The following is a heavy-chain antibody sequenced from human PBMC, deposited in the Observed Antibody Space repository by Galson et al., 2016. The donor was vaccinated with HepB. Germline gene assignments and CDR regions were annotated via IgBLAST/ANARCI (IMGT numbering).Heavy chain of an antibody. CDR2: IIPIFGTA. Sequence: SVKVSCKASGGTFNSYALSWVRQAPGQGLEWMGEIIPIFGTANYAQRFQGRVTITADDSTSTTYMELSSLRSEDTAVYYCGKVENGYNRHYHYGMDVWGQETTVTVSS. CDR3: GKVENGYNRHYHYGMDV. CDR1: GGTFNSYA. V-gene: IGHV1-69*13. J-gene: IGHJ6*02. D-gene: IGHD5-24*01.